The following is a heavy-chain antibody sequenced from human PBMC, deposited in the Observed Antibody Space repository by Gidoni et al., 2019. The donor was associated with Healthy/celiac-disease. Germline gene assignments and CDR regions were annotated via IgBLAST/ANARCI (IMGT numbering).Heavy chain of an antibody. V-gene: IGHV4-34*01. CDR2: INHSGST. D-gene: IGHD1-26*01. Sequence: QVQLQQWGAGLLKPSETLSLTCAVYGGSFSGYYWSWIRQPPGKGLEWIGEINHSGSTNYNPSLKSRVTISVDTSKNQFSLKLSSVTAADTAVYYCARGDKGLVGATTPFDYWGQGTLVTVSS. CDR3: ARGDKGLVGATTPFDY. J-gene: IGHJ4*02. CDR1: GGSFSGYY.